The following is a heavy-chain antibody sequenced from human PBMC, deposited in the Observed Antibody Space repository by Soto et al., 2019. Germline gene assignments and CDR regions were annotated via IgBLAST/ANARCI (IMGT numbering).Heavy chain of an antibody. Sequence: GGSLRLSCAASGFTFSSYSMNWVRQAPGKGLEWVSSISSSSSYIYYADSVKGRFTISRDNAKNSLYLQMNSLRAEDTAVYYCAREKGRTARWYYYYGMDVWGQGTTVTVSS. CDR2: ISSSSSYI. V-gene: IGHV3-21*01. D-gene: IGHD6-6*01. CDR3: AREKGRTARWYYYYGMDV. J-gene: IGHJ6*02. CDR1: GFTFSSYS.